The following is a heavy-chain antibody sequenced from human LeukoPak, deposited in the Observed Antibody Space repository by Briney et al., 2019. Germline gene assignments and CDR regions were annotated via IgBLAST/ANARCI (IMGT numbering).Heavy chain of an antibody. CDR1: GGTFSSYA. CDR3: ARAHYYGSGSYYIPN. J-gene: IGHJ4*02. D-gene: IGHD3-10*01. Sequence: SVKVSCKASGGTFSSYAISWVRQAPGQGLEWMGRIIPIFGTANYAQKFQGRVTITTDESTSTAYMELSSLRSEDTAVYYCARAHYYGSGSYYIPNWGQGTLVTVSS. CDR2: IIPIFGTA. V-gene: IGHV1-69*05.